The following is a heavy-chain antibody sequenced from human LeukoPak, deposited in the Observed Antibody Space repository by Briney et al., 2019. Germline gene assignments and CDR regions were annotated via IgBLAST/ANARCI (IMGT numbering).Heavy chain of an antibody. CDR2: IYYSGNT. V-gene: IGHV4-39*01. CDR3: AKSGGYGLIDY. Sequence: SETLSLTCSVSGGSISRSYYYWGWIRQPPGKGLEWIGTIYYSGNTFYNPSLKSRVTISVDTSKNQISLRLNSVTAADTAMYYCAKSGGYGLIDYWGQGTLVTVSS. D-gene: IGHD1-26*01. J-gene: IGHJ4*02. CDR1: GGSISRSYYY.